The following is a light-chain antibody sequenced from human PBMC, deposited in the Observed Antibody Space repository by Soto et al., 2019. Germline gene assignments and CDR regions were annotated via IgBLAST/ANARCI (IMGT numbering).Light chain of an antibody. CDR2: DAS. CDR3: QQRSNWPSYT. J-gene: IGKJ2*01. Sequence: EIVLTQSPATLSLSPGERATLSCRASQSVSSYLAWYQQKPGQAPRLLIYDASTRATGIPARFSGSGSGTVFTLTISSLDPEDFAVYYWQQRSNWPSYTFGQGTKLEIK. CDR1: QSVSSY. V-gene: IGKV3-11*01.